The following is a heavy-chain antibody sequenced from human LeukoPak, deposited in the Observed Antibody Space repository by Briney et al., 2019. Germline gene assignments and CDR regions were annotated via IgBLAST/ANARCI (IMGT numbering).Heavy chain of an antibody. CDR2: IKQDGREK. Sequence: QSGGSVRLSCAASGFTLNRFWMGWVRQAPGMGLEGVANIKQDGREKYFVASVKGRFTISRDNAKNSLYLQMNSLRAEDTAVYYCARPHFESSGEVDYWGQGTLVTVSS. CDR3: ARPHFESSGEVDY. CDR1: GFTLNRFW. J-gene: IGHJ4*02. V-gene: IGHV3-7*01. D-gene: IGHD3-22*01.